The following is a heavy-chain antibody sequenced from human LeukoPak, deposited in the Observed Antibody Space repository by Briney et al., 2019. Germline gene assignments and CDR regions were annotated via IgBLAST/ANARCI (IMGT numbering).Heavy chain of an antibody. CDR3: ARAPYDFWSGYSLAGMDV. CDR2: IIPILGIA. CDR1: GGTFSSYA. Sequence: SVKVSCKASGGTFSSYAVSWVRQAPGQGLEWMGRIIPILGIANYAQKFQGRVTITADKSTSTAYMELSSLRSEDTAVYYCARAPYDFWSGYSLAGMDVWGQGTTVTVSS. J-gene: IGHJ6*02. D-gene: IGHD3-3*01. V-gene: IGHV1-69*04.